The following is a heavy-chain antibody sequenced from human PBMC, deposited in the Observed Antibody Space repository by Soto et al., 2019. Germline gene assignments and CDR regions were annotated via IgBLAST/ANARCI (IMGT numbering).Heavy chain of an antibody. CDR1: GFTFSSYW. CDR2: INSDGSTT. Sequence: EVQLVESGGGLVQPGGSQRLSCAASGFTFSSYWMHWVRQAPGKGLVWVSRINSDGSTTNYADSVKGRFTISRDIANKPLYLQMNRLRAEDTDVYYCARSAYGDYFYYYYMDVWGKGTTVTVSS. V-gene: IGHV3-74*01. J-gene: IGHJ6*03. CDR3: ARSAYGDYFYYYYMDV. D-gene: IGHD4-17*01.